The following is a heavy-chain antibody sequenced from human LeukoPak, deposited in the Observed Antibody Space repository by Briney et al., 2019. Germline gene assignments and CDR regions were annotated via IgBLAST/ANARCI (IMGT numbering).Heavy chain of an antibody. V-gene: IGHV4-61*01. J-gene: IGHJ4*02. Sequence: SETLSLTCSVSGGSVSSTNNYWSWIRQPPGKGLEWIGYIYYSGRTKYNPSLESRVTISIDTSKNQFSLALRSVTAADTAMYYCARRGGSGRSFDYWGQGTLVTVSS. D-gene: IGHD3-10*01. CDR1: GGSVSSTNNY. CDR2: IYYSGRT. CDR3: ARRGGSGRSFDY.